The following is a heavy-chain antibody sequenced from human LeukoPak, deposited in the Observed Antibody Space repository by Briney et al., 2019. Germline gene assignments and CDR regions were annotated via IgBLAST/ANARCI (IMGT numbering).Heavy chain of an antibody. CDR1: GYTFTNYT. V-gene: IGHV7-4-1*02. CDR2: INTNTGNP. J-gene: IGHJ4*02. CDR3: TRGNDTTGYFTY. D-gene: IGHD3-9*01. Sequence: ASVTVSCKASGYTFTNYTVNWVRQAPGQGLEYMGWINTNTGNPTYAPGSAGRFVFSLDTSVTTTYLQINSLKAADSAVYYCTRGNDTTGYFTYWGQGTLVTVSS.